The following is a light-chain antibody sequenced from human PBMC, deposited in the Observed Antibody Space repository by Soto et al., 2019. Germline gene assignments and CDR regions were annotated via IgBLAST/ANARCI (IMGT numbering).Light chain of an antibody. CDR2: KNN. CDR3: AAWDDSLSAWV. CDR1: SYNIGKNL. V-gene: IGLV1-47*01. Sequence: QSVLTQPPSASGTPGQRVTISCSGGSYNIGKNLVYWYQQRPGTAPKLLIFKNNARPSGFPDRFSGSNSGSSASLAISGLRSEDEADYFCAAWDDSLSAWVFGGGTKLTVL. J-gene: IGLJ3*02.